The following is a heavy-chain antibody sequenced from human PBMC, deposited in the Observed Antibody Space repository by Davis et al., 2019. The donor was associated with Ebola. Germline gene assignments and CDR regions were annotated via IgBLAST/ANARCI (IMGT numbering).Heavy chain of an antibody. D-gene: IGHD4-17*01. J-gene: IGHJ6*02. CDR3: AKGDYVDHYYYGLDV. CDR2: LSGNGDKT. V-gene: IGHV3-23*01. Sequence: PGGSLRLSCAASGFAFSDYAMAWVRQAPGKGLEWVSGLSGNGDKTNYADSVKGRFTISRDNSKNTLSLQISSLRAEDTATYYCAKGDYVDHYYYGLDVWGQGTTVTVSS. CDR1: GFAFSDYA.